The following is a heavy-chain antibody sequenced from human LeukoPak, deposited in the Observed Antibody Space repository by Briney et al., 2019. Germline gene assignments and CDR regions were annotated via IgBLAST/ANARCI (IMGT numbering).Heavy chain of an antibody. J-gene: IGHJ6*03. D-gene: IGHD1-26*01. Sequence: SETLSLTCTVSGGSISTGTFSWSWIRQPAGKGLEWIGRIYTTGTTNYSPSLSIDTSKSHFSLRLTSVAAADTAIYYCARDAGSYVSYMDVWGKGTAVTVSS. CDR1: GGSISTGTFS. V-gene: IGHV4-61*02. CDR3: ARDAGSYVSYMDV. CDR2: IYTTGTT.